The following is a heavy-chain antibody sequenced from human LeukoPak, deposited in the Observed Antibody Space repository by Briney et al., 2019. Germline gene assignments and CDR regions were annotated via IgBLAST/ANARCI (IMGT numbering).Heavy chain of an antibody. CDR2: ISAYNGNT. J-gene: IGHJ4*02. D-gene: IGHD5-12*01. CDR3: AREFVDGYSGYGSFDY. Sequence: ASVKVSCKASGYTFTSYGISWVRQAPGQGLEWMGWISAYNGNTNYAQKPQGRVTMTTDTSTSTAYMELRSLRSDDTAVYYCAREFVDGYSGYGSFDYWGQGTPVTVSS. V-gene: IGHV1-18*04. CDR1: GYTFTSYG.